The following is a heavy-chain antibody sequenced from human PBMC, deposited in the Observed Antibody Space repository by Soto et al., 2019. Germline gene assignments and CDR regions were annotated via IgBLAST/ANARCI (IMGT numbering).Heavy chain of an antibody. Sequence: GGSLRLSCTGSGSTFGDFGMSWFRQAPGKGPEWLSFIRSKGYGGTTESAASVRGRFITSRDDSKSIVYLQMNSLKTEDTAVYYCASLTSWSQEYYYGMDVWGQGTTVTVSS. CDR1: GSTFGDFG. CDR2: IRSKGYGGTT. J-gene: IGHJ6*02. D-gene: IGHD2-2*01. V-gene: IGHV3-49*03. CDR3: ASLTSWSQEYYYGMDV.